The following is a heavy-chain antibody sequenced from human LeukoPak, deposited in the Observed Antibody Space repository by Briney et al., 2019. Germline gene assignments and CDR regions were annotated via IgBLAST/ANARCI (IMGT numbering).Heavy chain of an antibody. J-gene: IGHJ4*02. CDR2: INAGGGAT. CDR3: AKDRGVIFDSYFDY. V-gene: IGHV3-23*01. D-gene: IGHD3/OR15-3a*01. CDR1: GFTFSSTA. Sequence: PGGSLRLSCAASGFTFSSTAMSWVRQAPGKGLEWVSSINAGGGATYYADSVKGRFTISRDNSKNTLYLLMNSLRAEDTAVYYCAKDRGVIFDSYFDYWGQGTLVTVSS.